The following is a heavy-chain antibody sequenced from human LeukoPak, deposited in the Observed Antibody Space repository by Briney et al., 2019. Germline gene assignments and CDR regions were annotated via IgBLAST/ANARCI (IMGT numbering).Heavy chain of an antibody. CDR3: AKSGYNRFDY. CDR2: ISSSSSYI. J-gene: IGHJ4*02. Sequence: GGSLRLSCAASGFTFSNYAMNWVRQAPGKGLEWVSSISSSSSYIYYADSVKGRFTISRDNAKNSLYLQMNSLRAEDTAVYFCAKSGYNRFDYWGQGTLVTVSS. D-gene: IGHD5-24*01. CDR1: GFTFSNYA. V-gene: IGHV3-21*04.